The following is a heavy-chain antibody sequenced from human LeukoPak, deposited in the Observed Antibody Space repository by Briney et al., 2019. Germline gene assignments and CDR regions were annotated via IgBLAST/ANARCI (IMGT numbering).Heavy chain of an antibody. CDR1: GYTFTSYG. Sequence: WASVTVSCKASGYTFTSYGISWVRQAPGQGLEWMGWISAYNGNTDYAQKLQGRVTMTTDTSTSTAYMELRSLRSDDTAVYYCARERRYCSSTSCYGFPTVDYWGQGTLVTVSS. D-gene: IGHD2-2*01. V-gene: IGHV1-18*01. J-gene: IGHJ4*02. CDR3: ARERRYCSSTSCYGFPTVDY. CDR2: ISAYNGNT.